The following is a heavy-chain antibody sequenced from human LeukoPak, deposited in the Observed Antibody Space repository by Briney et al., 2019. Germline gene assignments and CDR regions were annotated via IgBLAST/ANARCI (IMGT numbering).Heavy chain of an antibody. CDR1: GFTFSSYS. CDR3: AKDKDGYNRYYFDY. J-gene: IGHJ4*02. V-gene: IGHV3-23*01. Sequence: GSLRLSCAASGFTFSSYSMNWVRQAPGKGLEWVSAISGSGGSTYYADSVKGRFTISRDNSKNTLYLQMNSLRAEDTAVYYFAKDKDGYNRYYFDYWGQGTLVTVSS. CDR2: ISGSGGST. D-gene: IGHD5-24*01.